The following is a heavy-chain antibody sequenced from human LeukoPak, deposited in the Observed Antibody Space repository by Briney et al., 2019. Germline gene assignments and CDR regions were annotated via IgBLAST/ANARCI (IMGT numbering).Heavy chain of an antibody. CDR1: GGSISSGSYY. CDR3: ATDVYCSGGSCYSGAWFDP. CDR2: IYTSGST. D-gene: IGHD2-15*01. V-gene: IGHV4-61*02. Sequence: SQTLSLTCTVSGGSISSGSYYWSWIRQPAGKGLEWIGRIYTSGSTNYNPSLKSRVAISVDTSKNQFSLKLSSVSAADRAVYYRATDVYCSGGSCYSGAWFDPWGQGTLVTVSS. J-gene: IGHJ5*02.